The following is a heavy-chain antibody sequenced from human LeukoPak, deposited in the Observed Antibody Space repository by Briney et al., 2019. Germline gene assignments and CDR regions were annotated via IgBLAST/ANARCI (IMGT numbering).Heavy chain of an antibody. CDR1: GGSISSSNW. CDR3: ASIYYDSSGYQAY. V-gene: IGHV4-4*02. D-gene: IGHD3-22*01. Sequence: SGTLSLTCAVSGGSISSSNWWSWVRQPPGKGLEWIGEIYHSGSTNYNPSLKSRVTISVDKSKNQFSLKLSSVTAADTAVYYCASIYYDSSGYQAYWGQGTLVTVSS. CDR2: IYHSGST. J-gene: IGHJ4*02.